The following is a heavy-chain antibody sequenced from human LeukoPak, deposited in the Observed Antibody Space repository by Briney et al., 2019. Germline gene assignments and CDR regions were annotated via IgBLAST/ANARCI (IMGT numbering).Heavy chain of an antibody. J-gene: IGHJ6*03. Sequence: GGSLRLSCAAPGFSFSSYEMNWVRQAPGKGLEWVSYIGSTTNSIYYADSVKGRLTISRDNAKKSLHLQMNSLRAEDTAVYYCARDEYSGLYYYMDVWGKGTTVTVSS. D-gene: IGHD5-12*01. CDR2: IGSTTNSI. CDR3: ARDEYSGLYYYMDV. CDR1: GFSFSSYE. V-gene: IGHV3-48*03.